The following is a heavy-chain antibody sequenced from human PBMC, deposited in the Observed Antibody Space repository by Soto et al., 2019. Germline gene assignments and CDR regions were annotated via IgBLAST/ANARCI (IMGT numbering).Heavy chain of an antibody. D-gene: IGHD3-10*01. CDR1: GGSISSYY. CDR3: ARDGYYGSGRFDY. Sequence: QVQLQESGPGLVKPSETLSLTCTVSGGSISSYYWSWIRQPPGKGLEWIGYIYYSGSTNYNPSLKSRVTISVDTVKNQFSLKLNSVTAADTAGYYCARDGYYGSGRFDYWGQGTLVTVSS. CDR2: IYYSGST. V-gene: IGHV4-59*01. J-gene: IGHJ4*02.